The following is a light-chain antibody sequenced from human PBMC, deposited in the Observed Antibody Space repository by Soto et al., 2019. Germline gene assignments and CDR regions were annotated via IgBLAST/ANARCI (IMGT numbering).Light chain of an antibody. V-gene: IGLV2-23*02. CDR3: SVARGNTHVL. J-gene: IGLJ2*01. CDR2: GIS. Sequence: QSALTQPASVSGSPGQSITISCGGTSIDARRYNLVSWYQQYPGKAPKLIIYGISQRPTWISDRFSGSKSGTTASLTVSGLLAEDEADYSCSVARGNTHVLFGGGTKLTV. CDR1: SIDARRYNL.